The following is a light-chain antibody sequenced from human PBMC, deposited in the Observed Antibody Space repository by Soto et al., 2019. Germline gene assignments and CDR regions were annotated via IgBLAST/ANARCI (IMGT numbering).Light chain of an antibody. CDR2: GAS. V-gene: IGKV3-20*01. CDR1: QSVSSSQ. CDR3: QHYGGSPLT. Sequence: EIVLTQSPGTLSLSPGEGATLSFRAGQSVSSSQLAWYQQKPGQAPRLLVYGASSRATGIPDRFSGSVSGTDFTLAISRLEPEDLAVYYCQHYGGSPLTFGQGTRLEI. J-gene: IGKJ5*01.